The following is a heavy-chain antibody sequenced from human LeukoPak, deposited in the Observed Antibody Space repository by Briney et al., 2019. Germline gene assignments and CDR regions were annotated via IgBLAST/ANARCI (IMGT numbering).Heavy chain of an antibody. CDR1: GFTFSSYW. Sequence: GGSLRLSCAASGFTFSSYWMSWVRQAPGKGLERVANIKQDGSEKYYVDSVKGRFTISRDNAKNSLYLQMNSLRAEDTAVYYCARDGMEVVVAATEPWGQGTLVTVSS. J-gene: IGHJ4*02. CDR2: IKQDGSEK. CDR3: ARDGMEVVVAATEP. V-gene: IGHV3-7*01. D-gene: IGHD2-15*01.